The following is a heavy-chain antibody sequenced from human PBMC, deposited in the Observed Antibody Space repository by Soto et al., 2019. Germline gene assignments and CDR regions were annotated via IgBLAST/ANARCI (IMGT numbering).Heavy chain of an antibody. D-gene: IGHD5-12*01. J-gene: IGHJ4*02. CDR3: ARLHSGYGPVDY. CDR2: IYYSGRT. CDR1: GGSISSGGYY. Sequence: QVQLQESGPGLVKPSQTLSLTCTVSGGSISSGGYYWSWIRQHPGKGLEWIGYIYYSGRTYYNPSLKSRFTISVDTSKNQFSLKLSSVTAADTAVYYCARLHSGYGPVDYWGQGTLVTVSS. V-gene: IGHV4-31*03.